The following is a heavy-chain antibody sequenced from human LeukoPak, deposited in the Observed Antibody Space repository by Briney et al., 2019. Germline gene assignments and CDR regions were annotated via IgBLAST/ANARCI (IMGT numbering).Heavy chain of an antibody. D-gene: IGHD5-24*01. Sequence: VASVKVSCKASGYSFTAYYMYWVRQAPGQGLEWMGWINLNSGGTNYAQKFQGRVTMTRDTSISTAYMELGRLRYDDTAVYYCARNRDGYNGPFDYWGQGSLVTVSS. V-gene: IGHV1-2*02. CDR2: INLNSGGT. J-gene: IGHJ4*02. CDR3: ARNRDGYNGPFDY. CDR1: GYSFTAYY.